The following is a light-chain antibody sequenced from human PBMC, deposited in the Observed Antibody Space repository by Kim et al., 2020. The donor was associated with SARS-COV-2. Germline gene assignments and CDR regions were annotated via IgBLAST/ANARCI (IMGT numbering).Light chain of an antibody. CDR2: KAT. Sequence: SVSPGQTARITWSGDVLAKKYGRWFQQKPGQAPVLVIYKATERPSGIPERFSGSSSGTTVTLTISGAQVEDEADYYCYSAADNKGVFGGGTQLTVL. CDR3: YSAADNKGV. J-gene: IGLJ3*02. CDR1: VLAKKY. V-gene: IGLV3-27*01.